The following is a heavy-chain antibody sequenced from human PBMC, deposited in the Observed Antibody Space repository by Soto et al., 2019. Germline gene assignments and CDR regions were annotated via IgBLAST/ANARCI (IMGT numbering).Heavy chain of an antibody. D-gene: IGHD3-3*01. Sequence: ASVKVSCKASGYTFTSYYMHWVRQAPGQGLERMGIINPSGGSTSYAQKFQGRVTMTRDTSTSTVYMELSSLRSEDTAVYYCPRGSAGGPIFGVVIPGMNYNWSDPWGQRTLVTVSS. CDR1: GYTFTSYY. CDR2: INPSGGST. CDR3: PRGSAGGPIFGVVIPGMNYNWSDP. J-gene: IGHJ5*02. V-gene: IGHV1-46*03.